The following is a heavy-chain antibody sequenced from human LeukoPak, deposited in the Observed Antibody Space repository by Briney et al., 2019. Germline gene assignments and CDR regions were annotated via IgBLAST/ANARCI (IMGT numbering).Heavy chain of an antibody. V-gene: IGHV3-23*01. Sequence: PGGSLRLSCAASGFTSTNYAMSWGRQAPGKGLECVSVISGSGGSTYHADSVKGRFTISRDNSKNTLYLQMNSLTDEDTAVYYCAKKWGVGTTTLDYFDYWGQGTLVTVSS. J-gene: IGHJ4*02. CDR2: ISGSGGST. D-gene: IGHD1-26*01. CDR1: GFTSTNYA. CDR3: AKKWGVGTTTLDYFDY.